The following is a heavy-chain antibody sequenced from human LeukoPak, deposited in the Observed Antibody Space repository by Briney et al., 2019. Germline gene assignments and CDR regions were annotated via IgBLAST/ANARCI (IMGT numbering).Heavy chain of an antibody. D-gene: IGHD2-15*01. CDR2: IYHSGST. CDR1: GYSISSGYY. V-gene: IGHV4-38-2*01. Sequence: PSETLSLTCAVSGYSISSGYYWGWIRQPPGKGLEWIGSIYHSGSTYYNPSLKSRVTISVDTSKNRFSLKLSSVTAADTAVYYCARHDCSGGSCYHIDYWGQGTLVTVSS. CDR3: ARHDCSGGSCYHIDY. J-gene: IGHJ4*02.